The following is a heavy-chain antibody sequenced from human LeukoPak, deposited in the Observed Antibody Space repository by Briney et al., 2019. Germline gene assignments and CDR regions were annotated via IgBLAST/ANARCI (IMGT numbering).Heavy chain of an antibody. V-gene: IGHV1-46*01. J-gene: IGHJ4*02. D-gene: IGHD6-19*01. CDR1: GYTFTSYG. CDR3: ARGGPQWLVHYYFDY. CDR2: INPSGGST. Sequence: ASVKVSCKASGYTFTSYGISWVRQAPGQGLEWMGIINPSGGSTSYAQKFQGRVTMTRDTSTSTVYMELSSLRSEDTAVYYCARGGPQWLVHYYFDYWGQGTLVTVSS.